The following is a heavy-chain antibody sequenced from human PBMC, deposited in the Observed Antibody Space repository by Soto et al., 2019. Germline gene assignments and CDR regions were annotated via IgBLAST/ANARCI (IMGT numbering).Heavy chain of an antibody. CDR3: TTDPTYYDVWSGYKQDAFDI. CDR2: IKSKTDGGTT. Sequence: EVQLVESGGGLVKPGGSLRLSCAASGFTFSNAWMNWVRQAPGKGLEWVGRIKSKTDGGTTDYAAPVKGRFTISRDDSKNTLYLQMNSLKTEDTAVYYCTTDPTYYDVWSGYKQDAFDIWGQGTMVTVSS. D-gene: IGHD3-3*01. CDR1: GFTFSNAW. V-gene: IGHV3-15*07. J-gene: IGHJ3*02.